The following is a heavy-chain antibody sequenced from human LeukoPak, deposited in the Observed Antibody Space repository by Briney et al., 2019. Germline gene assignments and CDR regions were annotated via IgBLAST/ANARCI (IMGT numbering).Heavy chain of an antibody. CDR2: INPSGGST. D-gene: IGHD6-6*01. CDR3: ARMRRDDPEYDY. Sequence: ASVKVSCKASGYTFTSCYMHWVRQAPGQGLEWMGIINPSGGSTSYAQKFQGRVTMTRDTSTSTVYMELSSLRSEDTAVYYCARMRRDDPEYDYWGQGTLVTVSS. J-gene: IGHJ4*02. CDR1: GYTFTSCY. V-gene: IGHV1-46*01.